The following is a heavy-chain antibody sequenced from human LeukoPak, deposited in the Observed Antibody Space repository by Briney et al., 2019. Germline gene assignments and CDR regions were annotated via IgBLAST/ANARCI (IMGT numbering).Heavy chain of an antibody. CDR1: RDSVSSNSAA. CDR2: TYYRSKWYN. D-gene: IGHD1-26*01. CDR3: ARVMEYSGSWNWVDY. J-gene: IGHJ5*01. V-gene: IGHV6-1*01. Sequence: SQTLSLTCAISRDSVSSNSAAWNWIRQSPSRGLEWLERTYYRSKWYNDYAESVKSRITINPDTSKNQFSLQLNSVTPEDTAVYYCARVMEYSGSWNWVDYWGQGTLVTVSS.